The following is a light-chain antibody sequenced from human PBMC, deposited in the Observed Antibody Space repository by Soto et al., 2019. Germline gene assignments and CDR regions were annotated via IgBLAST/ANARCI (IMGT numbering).Light chain of an antibody. V-gene: IGKV1-5*01. J-gene: IGKJ1*01. CDR3: QQRNSYPIT. CDR2: DAS. Sequence: DIRMTQSPSTLSASVGDSVLFTCGASQSISSWLAWYQQKQGKAPKLLIYDASSLESGVPSRFSGSGSGTELTITISSLQPEDFETYYCQQRNSYPITFGQGTKVDIK. CDR1: QSISSW.